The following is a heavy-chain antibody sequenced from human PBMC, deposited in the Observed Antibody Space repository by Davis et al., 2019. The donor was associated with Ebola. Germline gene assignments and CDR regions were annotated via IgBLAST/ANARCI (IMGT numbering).Heavy chain of an antibody. D-gene: IGHD1-1*01. CDR2: IIPILGIA. J-gene: IGHJ6*02. Sequence: AASVKASCKASGGTFSSYAISWVRQAPGQGLEWMGRIIPILGIANYAQKFQGRVTITADKSTSTAYMELSSLRSEDTAVYYCARVRGLERLSYYYYYYGMDVWGQGTTVTVSS. V-gene: IGHV1-69*04. CDR1: GGTFSSYA. CDR3: ARVRGLERLSYYYYYYGMDV.